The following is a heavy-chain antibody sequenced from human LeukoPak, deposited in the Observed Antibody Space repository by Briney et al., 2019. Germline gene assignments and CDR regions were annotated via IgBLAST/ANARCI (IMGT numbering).Heavy chain of an antibody. Sequence: SETLSLTCTVSGGSISSYYWSWIRQPAGKGLEWIGRIYTSGSTNYNPSLKSRVTMSVDTSKNQFSLKLSSVTAADTAVYYCARGVVVVVPAASYFDYWGQGTLVTVSS. D-gene: IGHD2-2*01. CDR1: GGSISSYY. CDR3: ARGVVVVVPAASYFDY. CDR2: IYTSGST. J-gene: IGHJ4*02. V-gene: IGHV4-4*07.